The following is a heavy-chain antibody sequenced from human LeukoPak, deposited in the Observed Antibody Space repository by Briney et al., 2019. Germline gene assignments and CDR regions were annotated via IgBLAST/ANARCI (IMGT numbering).Heavy chain of an antibody. CDR2: MNPNSGNT. J-gene: IGHJ4*02. D-gene: IGHD6-6*01. Sequence: VASVKVSCKASGYTFTSYDINWVRQATGQGLEWMGWMNPNSGNTGYAQKFQGRVTMTRNTSISTAYMELSSLRSEDTAVYYCARLSPGIAARPGGYWGQGTLVTVSS. CDR3: ARLSPGIAARPGGY. CDR1: GYTFTSYD. V-gene: IGHV1-8*01.